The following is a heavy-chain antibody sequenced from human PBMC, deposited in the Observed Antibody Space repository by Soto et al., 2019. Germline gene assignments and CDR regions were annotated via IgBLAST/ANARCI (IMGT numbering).Heavy chain of an antibody. Sequence: GGSLRLSCAASGFSFSHYAMHWVRQPPGKGLEWVALISYDGENQYFTDSVRGRSTISRDNSKTAVYLEMNGLRLDDTATYYCVSPHSESSNAFDLWGQGTLVTVSS. CDR1: GFSFSHYA. CDR2: ISYDGENQ. J-gene: IGHJ5*02. V-gene: IGHV3-30*04. D-gene: IGHD3-10*01. CDR3: VSPHSESSNAFDL.